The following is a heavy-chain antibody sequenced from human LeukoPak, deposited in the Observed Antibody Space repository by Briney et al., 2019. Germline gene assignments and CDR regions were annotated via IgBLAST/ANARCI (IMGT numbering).Heavy chain of an antibody. J-gene: IGHJ6*03. CDR3: ARWYGYGDYVSSYYYYYMDV. CDR2: ISSSSSYI. Sequence: PGGSLRLSCAASGFTFSSYSMNWVRQAPGKGLEWVSSISSSSSYIYYADSVKGRFTISRDNAKNSLYLQMNSLRAEDTAVYHCARWYGYGDYVSSYYYYYMDVWGKGTTVTVSS. D-gene: IGHD4-17*01. V-gene: IGHV3-21*01. CDR1: GFTFSSYS.